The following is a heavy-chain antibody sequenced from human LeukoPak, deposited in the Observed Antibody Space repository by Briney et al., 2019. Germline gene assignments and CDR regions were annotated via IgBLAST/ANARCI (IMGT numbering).Heavy chain of an antibody. CDR2: FDPEDGET. J-gene: IGHJ4*02. CDR1: GYTLTELS. Sequence: ASVKVSCKVSGYTLTELSVHWVRQAPGKGLEWMGGFDPEDGETIYAQKFQGRVTMTEDTSTDTAYMELSSLRSEDTAVYYCATHLPPGGAAAGTDLYYWGQGTLVTVSS. V-gene: IGHV1-24*01. CDR3: ATHLPPGGAAAGTDLYY. D-gene: IGHD6-13*01.